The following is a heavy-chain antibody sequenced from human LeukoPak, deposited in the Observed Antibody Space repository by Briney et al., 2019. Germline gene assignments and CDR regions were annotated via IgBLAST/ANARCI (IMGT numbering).Heavy chain of an antibody. V-gene: IGHV3-23*01. D-gene: IGHD1-26*01. CDR1: GFTFSSYA. J-gene: IGHJ4*02. CDR3: ARFSRGFDY. CDR2: ISGSGGST. Sequence: GGSLRLSCAASGFTFSSYAMTWVRQAPGKGLEWVSGISGSGGSTYYADSVKGRFTISRDNSKNTLYLQMNSLRAEDTAVYYCARFSRGFDYWGQGTLVTVSS.